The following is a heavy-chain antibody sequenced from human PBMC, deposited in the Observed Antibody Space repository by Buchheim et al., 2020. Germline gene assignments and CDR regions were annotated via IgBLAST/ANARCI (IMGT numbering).Heavy chain of an antibody. CDR3: AKDSSLTVTTFDY. J-gene: IGHJ4*02. D-gene: IGHD4-11*01. V-gene: IGHV3-23*01. Sequence: EVHLLESGGRLVQPGGFLRLSCAASGFTFSSYAMSWVRQAPGKGLEWVSGISGRGGSTYYADSVKGRFTISRDNSKNTLYLQMNSLRAEDTAVYYCAKDSSLTVTTFDYWGQGTL. CDR1: GFTFSSYA. CDR2: ISGRGGST.